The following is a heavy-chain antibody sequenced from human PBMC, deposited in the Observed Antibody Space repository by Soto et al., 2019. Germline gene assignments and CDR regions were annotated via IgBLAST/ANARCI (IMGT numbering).Heavy chain of an antibody. D-gene: IGHD3-10*01. CDR3: ARILPDLRGGRGVAFDI. V-gene: IGHV2-70*01. CDR2: IDWDDDK. J-gene: IGHJ3*02. Sequence: SGPTLVNPTQTLTLTCTFSGFSLSTSGMCVSWIRQPPGKALEWLALIDWDDDKYYSTSLKTRLTISKDTSKNQVVLTMTNMDPVDTATYYCARILPDLRGGRGVAFDIWGQGTMVTGSS. CDR1: GFSLSTSGMC.